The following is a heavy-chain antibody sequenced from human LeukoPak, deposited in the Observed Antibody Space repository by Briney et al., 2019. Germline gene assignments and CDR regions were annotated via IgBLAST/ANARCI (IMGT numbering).Heavy chain of an antibody. J-gene: IGHJ4*02. CDR2: ISSSSSYI. V-gene: IGHV3-21*01. D-gene: IGHD3-3*01. CDR1: GFTFSSYS. Sequence: GGSLRLSCAASGFTFSSYSMNWVRQAPGKGLEWVSSISSSSSYIYYADSVKGRFTISRDNAKNSLYLQMNSLRAEDTAVYYCARAQSYDFWSGYSFDYWGQGTLVTVS. CDR3: ARAQSYDFWSGYSFDY.